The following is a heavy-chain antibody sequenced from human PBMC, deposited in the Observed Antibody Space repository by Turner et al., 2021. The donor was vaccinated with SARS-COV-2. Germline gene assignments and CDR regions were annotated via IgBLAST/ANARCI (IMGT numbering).Heavy chain of an antibody. CDR3: ARDSGDFDY. CDR2: ISYDGSNK. CDR1: GFTLSSYV. J-gene: IGHJ4*02. Sequence: QLQLVESGGGVVQPGRSLRLSCAASGFTLSSYVMHWVRQAPGKGLEWVAVISYDGSNKYYADSVKGRFTIYRDNSKNTLYLQMNSLRAEDTAVYYCARDSGDFDYWGQGTLVTVSS. D-gene: IGHD3-10*01. V-gene: IGHV3-30-3*01.